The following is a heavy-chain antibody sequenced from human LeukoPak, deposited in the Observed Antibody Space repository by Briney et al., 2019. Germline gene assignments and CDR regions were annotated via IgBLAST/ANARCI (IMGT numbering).Heavy chain of an antibody. CDR1: GYTFSNSI. V-gene: IGHV5-51*01. J-gene: IGHJ4*02. Sequence: GESLQISCKGSGYTFSNSIIGWVRQMPGKGLEWMGIIYPGDSETRYSPSFQGQVTISVDISISTAYLQWSSLKVSDTAIYYCARLNYFDGSGHDDYWGQGTLVTVSS. CDR3: ARLNYFDGSGHDDY. CDR2: IYPGDSET. D-gene: IGHD3-22*01.